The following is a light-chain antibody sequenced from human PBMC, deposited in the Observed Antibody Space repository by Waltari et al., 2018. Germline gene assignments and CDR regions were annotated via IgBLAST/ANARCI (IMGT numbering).Light chain of an antibody. Sequence: EIVLTQSPATLSLSPGERATLSCRASQSVSSYLAWYQQKPGQAPRLLIYDASNSATGIPARFSASGSGTDFTLTVSRLEPEHFAVYYCQQRSNWPPTTFGHGTKLEI. CDR1: QSVSSY. J-gene: IGKJ2*01. CDR3: QQRSNWPPTT. V-gene: IGKV3-11*01. CDR2: DAS.